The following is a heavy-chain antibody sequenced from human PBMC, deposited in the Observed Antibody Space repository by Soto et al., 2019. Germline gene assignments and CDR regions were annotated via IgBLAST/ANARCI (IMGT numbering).Heavy chain of an antibody. CDR1: GYTFTSYA. CDR3: ARTPGVDYGDYWAGCQH. D-gene: IGHD4-17*01. V-gene: IGHV1-3*01. CDR2: INAGNGNT. J-gene: IGHJ1*01. Sequence: QVQLVQSGAEVKKLGASVQVSCKASGYTFTSYAMHWVRQAPGQRLEWMGWINAGNGNTKYSQKFQGRVTITRDTCSSTAYMERSSLRSEDTAVYYCARTPGVDYGDYWAGCQHWGQGTMVTVSS.